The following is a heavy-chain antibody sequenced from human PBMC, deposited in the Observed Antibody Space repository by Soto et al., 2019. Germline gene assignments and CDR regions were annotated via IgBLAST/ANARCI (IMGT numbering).Heavy chain of an antibody. D-gene: IGHD3-22*01. Sequence: GGSLRLSCAASGFTFSSYAMHWVRQAPGKGLEWVAVISYDGSNKYYADSVKGRFTISRDNSKNTLYLQMNSLRAEDTAVYYCARSGAYYYDSSGPPNYYYYYGMDVWGQGTTVTVSS. CDR1: GFTFSSYA. J-gene: IGHJ6*02. CDR2: ISYDGSNK. CDR3: ARSGAYYYDSSGPPNYYYYYGMDV. V-gene: IGHV3-30-3*01.